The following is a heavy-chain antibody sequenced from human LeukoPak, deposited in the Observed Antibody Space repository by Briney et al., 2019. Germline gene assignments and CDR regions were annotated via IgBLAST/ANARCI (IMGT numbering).Heavy chain of an antibody. Sequence: ASVKVSCKASGYTFTSYGISWERQAPGQGLEWTGWISAYNGNTNYAQKLQGRVTMTTDTSTSTAYMELRSLRSDDTAVYYCAHASSGWYRLDYWGQGTLVTVSS. V-gene: IGHV1-18*01. D-gene: IGHD6-19*01. CDR3: AHASSGWYRLDY. J-gene: IGHJ4*02. CDR2: ISAYNGNT. CDR1: GYTFTSYG.